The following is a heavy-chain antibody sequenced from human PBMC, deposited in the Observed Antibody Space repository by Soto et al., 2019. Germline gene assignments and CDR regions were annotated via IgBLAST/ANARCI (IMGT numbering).Heavy chain of an antibody. Sequence: PGGSLRLSCAASGFTFSGYSVNWVRQAPGKGLEWVSYISSGSKTIYYAESVKGRFTVSRDNARNSQYLQMNGLRDEDTAVYYCAREDILGVRSFDYWGQGTLVTVSS. J-gene: IGHJ4*02. CDR2: ISSGSKTI. V-gene: IGHV3-48*02. CDR1: GFTFSGYS. CDR3: AREDILGVRSFDY. D-gene: IGHD3-9*01.